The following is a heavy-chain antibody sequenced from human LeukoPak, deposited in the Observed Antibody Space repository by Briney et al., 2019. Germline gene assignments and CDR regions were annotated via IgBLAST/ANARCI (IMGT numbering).Heavy chain of an antibody. Sequence: SGGSLRLSCAAYGFTFSSYWMNWVRQAPGKRLEMVDNIKQDGSEKFYVDSVKGQFTISRDNAKNSLYLQMSSLRAEDTAVYYCAREGVTDFDYWGQGTLVTVSS. J-gene: IGHJ4*02. D-gene: IGHD2-21*02. V-gene: IGHV3-7*01. CDR2: IKQDGSEK. CDR1: GFTFSSYW. CDR3: AREGVTDFDY.